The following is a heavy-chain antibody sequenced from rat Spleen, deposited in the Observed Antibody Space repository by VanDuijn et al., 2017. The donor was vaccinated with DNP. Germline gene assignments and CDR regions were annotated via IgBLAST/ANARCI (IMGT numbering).Heavy chain of an antibody. CDR3: ARHEKQAFDY. Sequence: EVQLVESGGGLVQPGRSLKLSCAASGFTFSSYGMAWVRQAPTKGLEWVATISYDGSSTYYRDSVKGRFTIARDNAKSTLYLQMDSLRSEDTATYYCARHEKQAFDYWGQGVMVTVSS. CDR2: ISYDGSST. D-gene: IGHD1-2*01. V-gene: IGHV5-29*01. J-gene: IGHJ2*01. CDR1: GFTFSSYG.